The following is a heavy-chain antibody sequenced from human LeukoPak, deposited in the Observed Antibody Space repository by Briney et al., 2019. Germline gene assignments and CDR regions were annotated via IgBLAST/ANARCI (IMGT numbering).Heavy chain of an antibody. D-gene: IGHD6-13*01. CDR3: ARDEEDSSSWPNYYYYYGMDV. V-gene: IGHV4-38-2*02. Sequence: KSSETLSLTCTVSGDSIYNNYWGWIRQPPGKGLEWIGSIYHSGSTYYNPSLKSRVTISVDTSKNQFSLKLSSVTAADTAVYYCARDEEDSSSWPNYYYYYGMDVWGQGTTVTVSS. CDR2: IYHSGST. CDR1: GDSIYNNY. J-gene: IGHJ6*02.